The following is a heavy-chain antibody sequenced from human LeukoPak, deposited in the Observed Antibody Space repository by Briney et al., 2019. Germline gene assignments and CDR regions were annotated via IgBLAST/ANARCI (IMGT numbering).Heavy chain of an antibody. CDR2: IYSGGST. Sequence: GGSLRLSCAASGFTVSSNYMSWVRQAPGKGLEWVSVIYSGGSTYYADSVKGRFTISRDNSKNTLYLQMNSLRAEDTAVYYCAREGIAVAGRRYYYYGMDVWGQGTTVTVSS. J-gene: IGHJ6*02. CDR1: GFTVSSNY. V-gene: IGHV3-66*02. D-gene: IGHD6-19*01. CDR3: AREGIAVAGRRYYYYGMDV.